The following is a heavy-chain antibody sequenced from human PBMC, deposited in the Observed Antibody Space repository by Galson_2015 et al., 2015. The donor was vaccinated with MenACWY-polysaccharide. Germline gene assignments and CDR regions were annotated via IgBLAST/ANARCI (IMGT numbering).Heavy chain of an antibody. CDR3: AHRGYSSSRFVTYFAS. Sequence: PALVKPTQTLTLPCTFSGFSLSTSGVGVGWIRQPPGKALEWLGTIFWGDAEPYNPPLKTRLAITKDTSRNQVVLTMTNMAPVDTATYYCAHRGYSSSRFVTYFASWGQGTLVTVSS. J-gene: IGHJ4*02. CDR2: IFWGDAE. V-gene: IGHV2-5*02. D-gene: IGHD6-13*01. CDR1: GFSLSTSGVG.